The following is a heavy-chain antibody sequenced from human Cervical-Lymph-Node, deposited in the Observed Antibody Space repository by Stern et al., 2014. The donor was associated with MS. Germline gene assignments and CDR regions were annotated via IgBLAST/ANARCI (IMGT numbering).Heavy chain of an antibody. J-gene: IGHJ6*02. V-gene: IGHV4-31*03. CDR2: IYYSGSP. D-gene: IGHD2-15*01. Sequence: QVQLQESGPGLGKPSQTLSLTCTVSGGSTSSGGYYWSWIRQHPGNGLEWYEYIYYSGSPYYNPSLKSRVTKSVDTSKNQFSLKLSSVTAADTAVYYCARGWVSYCSGGSCYLPSYYGMDVWGQGTTVTVSS. CDR3: ARGWVSYCSGGSCYLPSYYGMDV. CDR1: GGSTSSGGYY.